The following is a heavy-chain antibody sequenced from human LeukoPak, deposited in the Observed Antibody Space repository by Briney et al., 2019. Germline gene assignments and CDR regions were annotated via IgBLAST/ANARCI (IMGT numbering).Heavy chain of an antibody. CDR3: AKDRSDWNNAFDY. D-gene: IGHD1/OR15-1a*01. J-gene: IGHJ4*02. Sequence: PGGSLRLSCAASGFTFSSRAMSWVRQAPGKGLEWVSAIGGSGGTTYYADSVKGRFTISRDNSKNTLYLQMNSLRAEDTAVYYCAKDRSDWNNAFDYWGQGTPVTVSS. CDR2: IGGSGGTT. CDR1: GFTFSSRA. V-gene: IGHV3-23*01.